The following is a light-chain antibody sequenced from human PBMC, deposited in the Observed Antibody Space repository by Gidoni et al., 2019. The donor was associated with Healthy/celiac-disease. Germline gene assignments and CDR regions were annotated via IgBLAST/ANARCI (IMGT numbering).Light chain of an antibody. CDR2: AAS. Sequence: SPSSLSASAGDRVTITCRASQSISSYLNWYQQKPGKAPKLLIYAASSLQSGVPSRFSGSGSGTDFTLTISSLQPEDFATYYCQQSYSTPRTFGQGTKVEIK. V-gene: IGKV1-39*01. CDR3: QQSYSTPRT. CDR1: QSISSY. J-gene: IGKJ1*01.